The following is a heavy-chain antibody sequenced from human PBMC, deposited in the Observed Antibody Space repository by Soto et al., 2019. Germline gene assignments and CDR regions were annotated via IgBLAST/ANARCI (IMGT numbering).Heavy chain of an antibody. CDR1: GGSVSGGSYY. CDR2: IYYSGST. D-gene: IGHD1-26*01. V-gene: IGHV4-61*01. J-gene: IGHJ4*02. Sequence: SETLSLTCTVSGGSVSGGSYYWNWIRQPPGKGLEWIGYIYYSGSTNYNPSLKSRVTISVDTSKNQFSLKLSSVTAADTAVYYCARDRADRSLFDYWGQGTLVTV. CDR3: ARDRADRSLFDY.